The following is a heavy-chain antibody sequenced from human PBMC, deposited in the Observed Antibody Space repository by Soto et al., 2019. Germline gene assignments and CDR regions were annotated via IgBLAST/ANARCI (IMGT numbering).Heavy chain of an antibody. D-gene: IGHD3-10*01. CDR3: ARRGVSGPVDY. CDR1: GGSISSSSYY. CDR2: INYSGSA. J-gene: IGHJ4*02. Sequence: PSETLSLTCTVSGGSISSSSYYWTWIRQPPGTGLEWIGEINYSGSAYYNPSLKSRVTISVDMSKNNFSLKLSSVTAADTAVYYCARRGVSGPVDYWGQGTLVTVSS. V-gene: IGHV4-39*02.